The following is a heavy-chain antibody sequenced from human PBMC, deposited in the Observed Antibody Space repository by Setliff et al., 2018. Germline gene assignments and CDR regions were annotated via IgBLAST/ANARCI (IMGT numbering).Heavy chain of an antibody. V-gene: IGHV3-15*01. CDR1: GFTFSDHH. CDR2: IKSKTDGGTT. D-gene: IGHD5-18*01. J-gene: IGHJ3*02. Sequence: GGSLRLSCAASGFTFSDHHMDWVRQAPGKGLEWVGRIKSKTDGGTTDYAAPVKGRFTISRDDSKNTAYLQMNSLKTEDTAVYYCTFARDGYDVFDIWGQGTMVTVSS. CDR3: TFARDGYDVFDI.